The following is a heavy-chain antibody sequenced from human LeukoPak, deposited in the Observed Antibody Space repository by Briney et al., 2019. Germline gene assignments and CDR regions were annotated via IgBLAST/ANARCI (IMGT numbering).Heavy chain of an antibody. CDR3: ARDSSGYFDWLSNYFDY. Sequence: ASVKVSCKASGYTFTGYYMHWVRQAPGQGLEWMGRINPNSGGTNYAQKFQGRVTMTRDTSISTAYMELSRLRSDDAAVYCCARDSSGYFDWLSNYFDYWGQGTLVTVSS. V-gene: IGHV1-2*06. CDR1: GYTFTGYY. D-gene: IGHD3-9*01. CDR2: INPNSGGT. J-gene: IGHJ4*02.